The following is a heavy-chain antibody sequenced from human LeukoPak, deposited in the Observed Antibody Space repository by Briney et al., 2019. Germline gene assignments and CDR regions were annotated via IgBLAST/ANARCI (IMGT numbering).Heavy chain of an antibody. CDR2: ITRGGDAV. V-gene: IGHV3-11*01. CDR1: GFTISDFY. CDR3: ARGHTSTDH. D-gene: IGHD5-18*01. J-gene: IGHJ4*02. Sequence: GGSLRLSCAASGFTISDFYMSWMRQAPGKGLEWVSYITRGGDAVYYADSVKGRFTISRDNAKNSLFLQMNSLRDEDTAVYYCARGHTSTDHWGQGTMVTVSS.